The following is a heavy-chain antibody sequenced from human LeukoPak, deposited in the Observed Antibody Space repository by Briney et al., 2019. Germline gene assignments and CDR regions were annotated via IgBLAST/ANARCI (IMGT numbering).Heavy chain of an antibody. Sequence: ASVKVSCKASGYTFSSYYMHWVRQAPGQGLEWMGIINPSGGSTTYPQKFQGRVTMTRGTSTGTFYMELSTLRSEDTAVYFCARGPSHYDTSGHFDYWGQGTLITVSS. V-gene: IGHV1-46*01. D-gene: IGHD3-22*01. CDR2: INPSGGST. J-gene: IGHJ4*02. CDR1: GYTFSSYY. CDR3: ARGPSHYDTSGHFDY.